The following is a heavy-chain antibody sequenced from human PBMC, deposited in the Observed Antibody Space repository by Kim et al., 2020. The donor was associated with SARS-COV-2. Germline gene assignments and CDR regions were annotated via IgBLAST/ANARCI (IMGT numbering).Heavy chain of an antibody. CDR1: GGSISSSSYY. J-gene: IGHJ6*02. CDR2: IYYSGST. Sequence: SETLSLTCTVSGGSISSSSYYWGWIRQPPGKGLEWIGSIYYSGSTYYNPSLKSRVTISVDTSKNQFSLKLSSVTAADTAVYYWARHGAGSSSRSMDVWGQGTTVTVSS. V-gene: IGHV4-39*01. CDR3: ARHGAGSSSRSMDV. D-gene: IGHD6-6*01.